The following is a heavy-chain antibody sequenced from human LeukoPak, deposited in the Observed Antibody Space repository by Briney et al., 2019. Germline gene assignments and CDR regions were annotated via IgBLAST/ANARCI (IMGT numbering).Heavy chain of an antibody. D-gene: IGHD3-22*01. CDR3: EKNPRYHYDSSGYLGYFDY. J-gene: IGHJ4*02. Sequence: GGSLRLSCAASGFTFSSYAMSWVRQAPGKGLEWVSAISGSGGSTYYADSVKGRFTISRDNSKNTLYLQMNSLRAEDTAVYYCEKNPRYHYDSSGYLGYFDYWGQGTLVTVSS. V-gene: IGHV3-23*01. CDR2: ISGSGGST. CDR1: GFTFSSYA.